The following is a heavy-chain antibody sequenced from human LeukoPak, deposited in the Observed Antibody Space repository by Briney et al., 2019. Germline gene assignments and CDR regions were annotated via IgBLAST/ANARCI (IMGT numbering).Heavy chain of an antibody. CDR2: IIPIFGTA. Sequence: SVKVSCKASGGTFSSYAISWVRQAPGQGLEWMGGIIPIFGTANYAQKLQGRVTITADESTSTAYMELSSLRSEDTAVYYCARDGYCSSTSCYLVYYYGMDVWGQGTTVTVSS. CDR3: ARDGYCSSTSCYLVYYYGMDV. V-gene: IGHV1-69*13. CDR1: GGTFSSYA. D-gene: IGHD2-2*03. J-gene: IGHJ6*02.